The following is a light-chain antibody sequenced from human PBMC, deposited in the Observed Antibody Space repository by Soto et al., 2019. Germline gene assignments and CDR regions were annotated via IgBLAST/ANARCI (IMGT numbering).Light chain of an antibody. J-gene: IGKJ1*01. CDR3: QQYDSYPWT. V-gene: IGKV1-5*01. CDR1: QRISSW. CDR2: DGS. Sequence: DIPMTQSHSSLSAFLGDRACIXCRASQRISSWLDWYQQKPGKAPKFLIYDGSTLESGAPARFSGSGSGTEFTLTISSLQPDDFGTYFCQQYDSYPWTFGQGTKVDI.